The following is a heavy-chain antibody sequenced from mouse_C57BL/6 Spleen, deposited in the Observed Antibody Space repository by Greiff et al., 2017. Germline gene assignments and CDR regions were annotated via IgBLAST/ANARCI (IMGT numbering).Heavy chain of an antibody. CDR3: ARSLNWDGMYYYAMDY. J-gene: IGHJ4*01. CDR2: IHPNSGST. V-gene: IGHV1-64*01. D-gene: IGHD4-1*01. CDR1: GYTFTSYW. Sequence: QVQLQQPGAELVKPGASVKLSCKASGYTFTSYWMHWVKQRPGQGLEWIGMIHPNSGSTNYNAKFKSKATLTVDKSSSTAYMQLSSLTSEDSAVYYGARSLNWDGMYYYAMDYWGQGTSVTVSS.